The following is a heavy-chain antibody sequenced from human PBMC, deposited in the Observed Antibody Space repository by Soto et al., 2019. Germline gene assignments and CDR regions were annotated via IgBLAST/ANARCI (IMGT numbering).Heavy chain of an antibody. V-gene: IGHV4-34*01. J-gene: IGHJ5*02. Sequence: LSLTCAVYGGSFSGYYWSWIRQPPGKGLEWIGEINHSGSTNYNPSLKSRVTISVDTSKNQFSLKLSSVTAADTAVYYCARVTSITMVRRVNWFAPWGQGTLVTVSS. CDR2: INHSGST. CDR3: ARVTSITMVRRVNWFAP. D-gene: IGHD3-10*01. CDR1: GGSFSGYY.